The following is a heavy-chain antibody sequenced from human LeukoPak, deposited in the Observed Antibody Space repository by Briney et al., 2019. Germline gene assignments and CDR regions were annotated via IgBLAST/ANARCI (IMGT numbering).Heavy chain of an antibody. V-gene: IGHV4-4*07. J-gene: IGHJ4*02. CDR1: GGSISSYY. D-gene: IGHD6-13*01. CDR2: IYTSGST. CDR3: ARDSSSWHRAGSYYFDY. Sequence: PSETLSLTCTVSGGSISSYYWSWIRQPAGKGLEWIGRIYTSGSTNYNPSLKSRVTISVDKSKNQFSLKLSSVTAADTAVYYCARDSSSWHRAGSYYFDYWGQGPLVTVSS.